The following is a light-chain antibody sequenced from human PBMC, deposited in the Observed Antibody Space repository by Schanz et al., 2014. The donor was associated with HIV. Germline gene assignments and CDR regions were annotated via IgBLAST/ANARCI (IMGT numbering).Light chain of an antibody. CDR2: EVT. J-gene: IGLJ3*02. CDR1: SSDVGGYNY. CDR3: NSFTTSNTCV. V-gene: IGLV2-14*01. Sequence: QSVLTQPPSVSAAPGQKITISCTGTSSDVGGYNYVSWYQQHPGKAPKLMIYEVTNRPPGVSSRFSGSKSGNTASLTISGLQADDEADYYCNSFTTSNTCVFGGGTKLTVL.